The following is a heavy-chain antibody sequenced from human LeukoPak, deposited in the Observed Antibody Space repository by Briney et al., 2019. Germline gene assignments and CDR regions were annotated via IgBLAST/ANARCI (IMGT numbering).Heavy chain of an antibody. CDR3: ARESWSIAAAGLDAFDI. V-gene: IGHV3-7*01. D-gene: IGHD6-13*01. J-gene: IGHJ3*02. CDR1: GFTFSSYW. CDR2: IKQDGSEK. Sequence: PGGSLRLSCAASGFTFSSYWMSWVRQAPGKGLEWVANIKQDGSEKYYVDSVKGRFTISRDNAKNSLYLKMNSLRAEDTAVYYCARESWSIAAAGLDAFDIWGQGTMVTVSS.